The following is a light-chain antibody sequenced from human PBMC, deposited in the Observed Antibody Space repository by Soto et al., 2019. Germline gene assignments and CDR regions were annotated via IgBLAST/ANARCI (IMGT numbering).Light chain of an antibody. J-gene: IGKJ1*01. V-gene: IGKV1D-12*01. Sequence: DIQMTQSPSSVTASVGDRVTITCRASQAISTWLAWYQQKPGKAPTLLLYAASNFQTAVPSRFSGSGSGTDYTLTISTLQIEEFETYYYQQSNCAPRTFGQGTKVEIK. CDR2: AAS. CDR3: QQSNCAPRT. CDR1: QAISTW.